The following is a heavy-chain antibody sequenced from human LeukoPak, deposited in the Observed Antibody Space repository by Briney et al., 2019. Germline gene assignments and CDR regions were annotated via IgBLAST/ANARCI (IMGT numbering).Heavy chain of an antibody. V-gene: IGHV1-18*01. CDR1: GYTFTSNG. D-gene: IGHD3-22*01. CDR2: ICAYNGNT. Sequence: ASVKVSCKASGYTFTSNGISWVRQAPGQGLELMGWICAYNGNTHYAQKLQGRVTMTTDTSTSKVYMELRSLRSDDTAVYYCARGSPPRRNYDSRGYYSYYFDYWGQGTLVTVSS. J-gene: IGHJ4*02. CDR3: ARGSPPRRNYDSRGYYSYYFDY.